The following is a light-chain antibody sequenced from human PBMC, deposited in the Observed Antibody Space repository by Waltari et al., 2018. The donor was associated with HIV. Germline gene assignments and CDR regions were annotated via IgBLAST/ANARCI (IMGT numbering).Light chain of an antibody. CDR3: SSYTGSDTLLGV. CDR2: DVN. J-gene: IGLJ1*01. V-gene: IGLV2-14*01. CDR1: SSDVGAYNY. Sequence: QSALTLPAPVSASTGQSISISCTRSSSDVGAYNYVFLYQQHPGQAPKLIIYDVNFRPSGISSRFSGSKSGNTASLTISGLQAEDEADYYCSSYTGSDTLLGVFGTGTKVTVL.